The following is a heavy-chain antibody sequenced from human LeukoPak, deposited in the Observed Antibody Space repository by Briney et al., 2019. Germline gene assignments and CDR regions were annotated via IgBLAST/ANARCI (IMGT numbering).Heavy chain of an antibody. J-gene: IGHJ4*02. V-gene: IGHV3-53*01. Sequence: GGXXXLSCAASGFTFSSNYMSWVRQAPGKGLEGVSVIYSGGSTYYSDSVTGRCTISRDNSKKTRYLQMNSLRAEDTAVYYCARDKGDSSGWHGDYWGQGTLVTVSS. CDR2: IYSGGST. CDR3: ARDKGDSSGWHGDY. CDR1: GFTFSSNY. D-gene: IGHD6-19*01.